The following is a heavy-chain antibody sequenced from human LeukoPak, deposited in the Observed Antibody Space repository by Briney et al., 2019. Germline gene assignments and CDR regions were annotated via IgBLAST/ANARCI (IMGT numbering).Heavy chain of an antibody. CDR2: IWFDGSIK. CDR3: ARAVGPFDI. J-gene: IGHJ3*02. CDR1: GFTFSTYG. Sequence: GRSLRLSCAASGFTFSTYGMHWVLQAPDKGLEWVAVIWFDGSIKYYADSVKGRFTISRDNSKNTLYLQMNSLRAEDTAVYYCARAVGPFDIWGQGTIVIVSS. V-gene: IGHV3-33*01.